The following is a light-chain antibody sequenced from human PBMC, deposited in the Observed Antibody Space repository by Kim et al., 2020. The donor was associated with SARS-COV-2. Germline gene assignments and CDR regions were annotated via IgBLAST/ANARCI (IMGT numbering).Light chain of an antibody. J-gene: IGLJ2*01. CDR2: DVS. CDR3: SSYTSSSTLVV. CDR1: SSDVGCYNY. V-gene: IGLV2-14*03. Sequence: QSALTQHASVSGSPGQSITISCTGTSSDVGCYNYVSWYQQHPGKAPKLMIYDVSNRPSGVSNRFSGSKSGNTASLTISGLQAEDEADYYCSSYTSSSTLVVFGGGTQLTVL.